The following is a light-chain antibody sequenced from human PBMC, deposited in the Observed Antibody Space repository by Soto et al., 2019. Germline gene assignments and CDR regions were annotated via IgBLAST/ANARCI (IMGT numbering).Light chain of an antibody. V-gene: IGLV3-1*01. Sequence: SYELTQPPSVSVSPGQTASISCSGDKLGDRYACWYQQKPGQSPVLVISQDSKRPSGLPERFSGSNSGNTATLTISGTQAMDDDEYYCQEWDNNLVVFGGGTKLTVL. CDR2: QDS. CDR3: QEWDNNLVV. J-gene: IGLJ2*01. CDR1: KLGDRY.